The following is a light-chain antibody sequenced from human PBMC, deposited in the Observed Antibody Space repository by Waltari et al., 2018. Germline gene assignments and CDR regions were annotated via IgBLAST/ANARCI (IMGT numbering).Light chain of an antibody. CDR3: QQYSSFPRT. J-gene: IGKJ1*01. V-gene: IGKV1-5*03. CDR1: QSISTW. CDR2: KAS. Sequence: DIQMTQSPSTLSASVGDIVTLTCRASQSISTWLAWYQQKPGRAPKLLIYKASSLESGVPSRVSGSGSGTEFTLTISSLQPDDFATYYCQQYSSFPRTFGQGTKVEIK.